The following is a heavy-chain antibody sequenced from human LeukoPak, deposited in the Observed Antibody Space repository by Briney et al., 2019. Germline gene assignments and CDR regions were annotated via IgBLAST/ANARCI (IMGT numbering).Heavy chain of an antibody. J-gene: IGHJ6*03. D-gene: IGHD3-10*01. CDR3: ARARNYYGSGSYYPVQSYYYYYMDV. CDR1: GGSISSYY. CDR2: IYTSGST. Sequence: SETLSLTCTVSGGSISSYYWSWIRQPPGKGLEWIGYIYTSGSTNYNPSLKSRVTISVDTSKNQFSLKLSSVTAADTAVYYCARARNYYGSGSYYPVQSYYYYYMDVWGKGTTVTVSS. V-gene: IGHV4-4*09.